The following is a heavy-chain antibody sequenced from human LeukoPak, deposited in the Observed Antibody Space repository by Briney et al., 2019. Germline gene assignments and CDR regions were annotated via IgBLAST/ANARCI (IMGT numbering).Heavy chain of an antibody. CDR3: ARVGYTAMVKSFDI. Sequence: SETLSLTCTVSGGSISSYYWSWIRQPPGKGLEWIGYIYYSGSTNYNPSLKSRVTISVDTSKNQLSLKLSSVTAADTAVYYCARVGYTAMVKSFDILGQGTMVTVSS. J-gene: IGHJ3*02. V-gene: IGHV4-59*01. D-gene: IGHD5-18*01. CDR2: IYYSGST. CDR1: GGSISSYY.